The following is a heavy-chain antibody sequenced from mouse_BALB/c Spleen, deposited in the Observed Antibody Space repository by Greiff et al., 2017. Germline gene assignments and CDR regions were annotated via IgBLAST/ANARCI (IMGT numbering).Heavy chain of an antibody. CDR1: GYNFTSYW. J-gene: IGHJ4*01. Sequence: QVQLQQPGAELVKPGTSVKLSCKASGYNFTSYWINWVKLRPGQGLEWIGDIYPGSGSTNYNEKFKSKATLTVDTSSSTAYMQLSSLASEDSALYYCARWLLPYYAMDYWGQGTSVTVSS. CDR2: IYPGSGST. D-gene: IGHD2-3*01. V-gene: IGHV1-55*01. CDR3: ARWLLPYYAMDY.